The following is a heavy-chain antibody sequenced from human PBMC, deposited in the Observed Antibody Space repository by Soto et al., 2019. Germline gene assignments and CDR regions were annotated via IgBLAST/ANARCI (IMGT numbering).Heavy chain of an antibody. D-gene: IGHD3-22*01. CDR1: GYTFTSYG. J-gene: IGHJ5*02. CDR3: ARDPYDYDSCGPRWGFDP. V-gene: IGHV1-18*04. Sequence: QVQLVQSGPEVKKPGASVKVSCNASGYTFTSYGITWVRQAPGQGLKWMGWISGYNGNTNYAEKFQARVTMTTDTSTSTAYMELRSLKSDDTAVYYCARDPYDYDSCGPRWGFDPWGQGTLVIVSS. CDR2: ISGYNGNT.